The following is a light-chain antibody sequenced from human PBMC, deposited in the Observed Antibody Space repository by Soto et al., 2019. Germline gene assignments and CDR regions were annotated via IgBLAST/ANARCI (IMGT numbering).Light chain of an antibody. CDR2: WAS. J-gene: IGKJ2*01. CDR3: QQYYSTTPT. CDR1: QSVLYSSNNKNY. Sequence: DIVMTQSPDSLAVSLGERATINCKFSQSVLYSSNNKNYLAWYQQKPGQPPKMVIYWASTRESGVPDRFSGSGSGTDFTLTISSLQAEDVAVYYCQQYYSTTPTFGQGTKLEIK. V-gene: IGKV4-1*01.